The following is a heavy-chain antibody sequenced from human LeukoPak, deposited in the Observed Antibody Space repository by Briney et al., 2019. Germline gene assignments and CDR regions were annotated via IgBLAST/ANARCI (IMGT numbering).Heavy chain of an antibody. CDR2: IYYSGST. D-gene: IGHD3-10*01. Sequence: SETLSLTCTVSGYSISSGYYWGWIRQPPGKGLEWIGYIYYSGSTNYNPSLKSRVTISVDTSKNQFSLKLSSVTAADTAVYYCARVNGLLWFGERGDWFDPWGQGTLVTVSS. CDR1: GYSISSGYY. V-gene: IGHV4-38-2*02. J-gene: IGHJ5*02. CDR3: ARVNGLLWFGERGDWFDP.